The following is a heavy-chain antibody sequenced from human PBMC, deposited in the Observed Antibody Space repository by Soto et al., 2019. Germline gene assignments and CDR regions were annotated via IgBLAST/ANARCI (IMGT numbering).Heavy chain of an antibody. D-gene: IGHD2-8*01. CDR2: ISSSGNT. Sequence: LSLTCTVSDGSISNFYWSWIRQPPGKGLEWIGYISSSGNTNYNPSLKSRVSISVDTSKTQFSLNLTSVTAADTAVYYCARAPMVLTRSYFDSWGQGTPVTVSS. CDR3: ARAPMVLTRSYFDS. CDR1: DGSISNFY. J-gene: IGHJ4*02. V-gene: IGHV4-59*01.